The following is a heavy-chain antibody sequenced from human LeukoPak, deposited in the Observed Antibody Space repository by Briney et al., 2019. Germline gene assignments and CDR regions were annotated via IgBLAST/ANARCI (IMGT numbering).Heavy chain of an antibody. Sequence: GASVKVSCKASGYTFTAYYMHWVRQAPGQGLEWMGWINPNSGGTNYAQKFQGRVTMTRDTSFSTAYMEVSRLRSDDTAVYYCASVGYYDFWSGYSRDAFDMWGQGTMVTVPS. CDR2: INPNSGGT. V-gene: IGHV1-2*02. CDR3: ASVGYYDFWSGYSRDAFDM. J-gene: IGHJ3*02. CDR1: GYTFTAYY. D-gene: IGHD3-3*01.